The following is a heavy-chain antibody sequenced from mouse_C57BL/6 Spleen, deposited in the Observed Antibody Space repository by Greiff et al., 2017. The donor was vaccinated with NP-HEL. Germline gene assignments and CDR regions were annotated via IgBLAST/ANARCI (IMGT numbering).Heavy chain of an antibody. CDR3: PSAWFAY. J-gene: IGHJ3*01. V-gene: IGHV1-39*01. CDR1: GYSFTDYN. CDR2: INTIYGTT. Sequence: EVQLQESGPELVKPGASVKISCKASGYSFTDYNMNWVKQSNGKSLEWVGVINTIYGTTSYDQKLKGRATLTVEQSTSTVYMQLNSLTSEDSTVYYCPSAWFAYWGKGTLVTVSA.